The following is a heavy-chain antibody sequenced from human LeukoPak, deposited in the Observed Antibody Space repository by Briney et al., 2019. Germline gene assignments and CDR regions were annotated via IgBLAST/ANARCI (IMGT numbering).Heavy chain of an antibody. CDR1: VGSISSYD. Sequence: SENLSLTCTVSVGSISSYDWSWIRQPPGKGLEWLGYIYYSGSTNYNPSLKSRVTISVDTSKNQFSLKLSSVTAADTAVYYCARGVVRVPDYYYYYGMDVWGQGTTVTVSS. D-gene: IGHD3-3*01. J-gene: IGHJ6*02. CDR3: ARGVVRVPDYYYYYGMDV. V-gene: IGHV4-59*01. CDR2: IYYSGST.